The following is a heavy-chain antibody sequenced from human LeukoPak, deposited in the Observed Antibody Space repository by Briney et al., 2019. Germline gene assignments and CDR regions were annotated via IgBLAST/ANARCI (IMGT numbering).Heavy chain of an antibody. V-gene: IGHV5-51*01. CDR1: GYSFTSYW. D-gene: IGHD3-3*01. CDR3: ARWTHDFWSGVDY. J-gene: IGHJ4*02. Sequence: GSLKISCKGSGYSFTSYWIGWVRQMPGKGLEWMGIIYPGDSDTRYSPSFQGQVTISADKSIGTAYLQWSSLKASDTAMYYCARWTHDFWSGVDYWGQGTLVTVSS. CDR2: IYPGDSDT.